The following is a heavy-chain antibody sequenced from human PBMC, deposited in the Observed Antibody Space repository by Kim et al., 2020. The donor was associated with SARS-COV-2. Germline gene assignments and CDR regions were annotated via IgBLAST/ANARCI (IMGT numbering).Heavy chain of an antibody. Sequence: GGSLRLSCAASGFTFSSYSMNWVRQAPGKGLEWVSSISSSSSYIYYADSVKGRFTISRDNAKNSLYLQMNSLRAEDTAVYYCARRDIVVVPAAWDWVADYYYYGMDVWGQGTTVTVSS. J-gene: IGHJ6*02. D-gene: IGHD2-2*01. CDR1: GFTFSSYS. CDR3: ARRDIVVVPAAWDWVADYYYYGMDV. CDR2: ISSSSSYI. V-gene: IGHV3-21*01.